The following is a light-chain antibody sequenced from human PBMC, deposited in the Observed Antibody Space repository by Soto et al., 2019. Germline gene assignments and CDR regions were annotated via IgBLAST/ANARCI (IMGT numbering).Light chain of an antibody. Sequence: QAVVTQSSSASASLGPSVKLTCTLSSGHSSYIIAWHQQQPGKAPRYLMKLEGSGSYNKGSGVPDRFSGSSSGADRYLTISNLQFEDEADYYCETWDSNTRVFGGGTQLTVL. CDR3: ETWDSNTRV. J-gene: IGLJ3*02. CDR2: LEGSGSY. V-gene: IGLV4-60*02. CDR1: SGHSSYI.